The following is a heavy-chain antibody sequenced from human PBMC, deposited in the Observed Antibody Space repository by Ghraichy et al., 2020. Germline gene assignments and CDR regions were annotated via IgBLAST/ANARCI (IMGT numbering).Heavy chain of an antibody. Sequence: GGSLRLSCAASGFTFSSYAMHWVRQAPGKGLEWVAVISYDGSNKYYADSVKGRFTISRDNSKNTLYLQMNSLRAEDTAVYYCASYPYYDFWSGYWGIDAFDIWGQGTMVTVSS. D-gene: IGHD3-3*01. CDR2: ISYDGSNK. V-gene: IGHV3-30*04. CDR3: ASYPYYDFWSGYWGIDAFDI. CDR1: GFTFSSYA. J-gene: IGHJ3*02.